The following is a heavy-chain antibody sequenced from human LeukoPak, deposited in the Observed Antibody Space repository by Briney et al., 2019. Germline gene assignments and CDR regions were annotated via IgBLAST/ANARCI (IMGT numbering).Heavy chain of an antibody. CDR1: AFTFSNYW. CDR2: IKEEGSEI. V-gene: IGHV3-7*01. Sequence: GGSLRLSCAASAFTFSNYWMSLVRQAPGKGLERVANIKEEGSEINYVDSVKGRFTISRDNSKNTLYLQMNSLRAEDTAVYYCASLAAAGFYYYYYMDVWGKGTTVTVSS. D-gene: IGHD6-13*01. CDR3: ASLAAAGFYYYYYMDV. J-gene: IGHJ6*03.